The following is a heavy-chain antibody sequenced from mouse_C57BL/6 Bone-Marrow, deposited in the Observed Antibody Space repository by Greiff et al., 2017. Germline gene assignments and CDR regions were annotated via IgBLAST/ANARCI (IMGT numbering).Heavy chain of an antibody. J-gene: IGHJ3*01. D-gene: IGHD2-3*01. CDR1: GYTFTSYG. Sequence: VHVKQSGAELVRPGSSVKMSCKTSGYTFTSYGINWVKQRPGQGLEWIGYIYIGNGYTEYNEKFKGKATLTSDTSSSTAYMQLSSLTSEDSAIYFCARRYDGYSAWFAYWGQGTLVTVSA. CDR2: IYIGNGYT. V-gene: IGHV1-58*01. CDR3: ARRYDGYSAWFAY.